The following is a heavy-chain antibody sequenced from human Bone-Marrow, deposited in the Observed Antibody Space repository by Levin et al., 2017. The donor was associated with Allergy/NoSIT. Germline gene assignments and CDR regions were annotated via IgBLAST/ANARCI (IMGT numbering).Heavy chain of an antibody. V-gene: IGHV4-31*03. D-gene: IGHD4-23*01. CDR3: ARAHRLPVVTSRRAYLWWFDP. J-gene: IGHJ5*02. CDR2: IYYSGST. Sequence: SETLSLTCTVSGGSISSGGYYWSWIRQHPGKGLEWIGYIYYSGSTYYNPSLKSRVTISVDTSKNQFSLKLSSVTAADTAVYYCARAHRLPVVTSRRAYLWWFDPWGQGTLVTVSS. CDR1: GGSISSGGYY.